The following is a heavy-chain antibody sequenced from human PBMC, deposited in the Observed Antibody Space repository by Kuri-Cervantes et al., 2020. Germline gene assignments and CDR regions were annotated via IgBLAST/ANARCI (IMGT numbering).Heavy chain of an antibody. CDR3: AKDGKEWGGYSFGSVFYYYYMDV. CDR1: GFTFSSYA. D-gene: IGHD5-18*01. J-gene: IGHJ6*03. Sequence: GGSLRLSCAASGFTFSSYAMSWVRQAPGKGLEWVSTITGSGGTTYYADSVKGRFTISRDNSRNTLYLQMNSLRAEDTAVYYCAKDGKEWGGYSFGSVFYYYYMDVWGKGTTVTGSS. V-gene: IGHV3-23*01. CDR2: ITGSGGTT.